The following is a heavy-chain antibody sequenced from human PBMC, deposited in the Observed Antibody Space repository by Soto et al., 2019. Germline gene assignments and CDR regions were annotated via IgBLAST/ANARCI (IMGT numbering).Heavy chain of an antibody. CDR2: IWYDGSNK. V-gene: IGHV3-33*01. D-gene: IGHD3-10*01. CDR3: AIDSSPGFGEFFDY. CDR1: GFTFSSYG. Sequence: QVQLVESGGGVVQPGRSLRLSCAASGFTFSSYGMHWVRQAPGKGLEWVAVIWYDGSNKYYADSVKGRFTISRDNSKTTLYLQMNSRRAEDTAVYYCAIDSSPGFGEFFDYWGQGTLVTVSS. J-gene: IGHJ4*02.